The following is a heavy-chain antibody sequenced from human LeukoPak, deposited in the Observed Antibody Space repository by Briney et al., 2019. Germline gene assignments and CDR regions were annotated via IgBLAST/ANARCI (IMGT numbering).Heavy chain of an antibody. CDR3: ARHDALYYYDSSGYSLVTSDALDI. D-gene: IGHD3-22*01. J-gene: IGHJ3*02. CDR1: GGSISSYY. V-gene: IGHV4-4*09. CDR2: IYTSGST. Sequence: PSETLSLTCTVSGGSISSYYWSWIRQPPGKGLEWIGYIYTSGSTNYNPSLKSRVTISVDTSKNQFSLKLSSVTAADTAVYYCARHDALYYYDSSGYSLVTSDALDIWGQGTMVTVSS.